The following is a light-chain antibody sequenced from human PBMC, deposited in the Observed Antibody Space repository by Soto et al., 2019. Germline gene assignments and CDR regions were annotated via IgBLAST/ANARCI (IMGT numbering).Light chain of an antibody. J-gene: IGLJ3*02. CDR2: DVS. CDR1: SSDVGAYDY. CDR3: CSYAGSYTWV. Sequence: QSALTQPRSVSGSPGQSVTISCTGTSSDVGAYDYVSWNQQHPGKVPKLLIYDVSRRPSGVPDRFSGSKSGNTASLTISGLQAEDGADYYCCSYAGSYTWVFGGGTKLTVL. V-gene: IGLV2-11*01.